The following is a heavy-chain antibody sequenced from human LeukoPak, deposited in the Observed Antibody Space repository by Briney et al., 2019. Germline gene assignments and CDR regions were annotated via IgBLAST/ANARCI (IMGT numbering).Heavy chain of an antibody. CDR2: INQDGSEK. J-gene: IGHJ4*02. D-gene: IGHD5-24*01. Sequence: GGSLRLSCAASGFTLSSYWMSWVRQAPGKGLEWVANINQDGSEKYYVDSVKGRFTISRDNAKNSLYLQMNSLRVEDTAVYYCARDFRDGYNNFDDYWGQGTLVTVSS. CDR1: GFTLSSYW. CDR3: ARDFRDGYNNFDDY. V-gene: IGHV3-7*04.